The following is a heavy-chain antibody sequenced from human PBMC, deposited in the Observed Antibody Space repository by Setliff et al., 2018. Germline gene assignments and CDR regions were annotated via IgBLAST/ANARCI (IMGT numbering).Heavy chain of an antibody. CDR2: IRGRTDNYAT. CDR1: GFSFSGSA. Sequence: GGSLRLSCAASGFSFSGSAVYWVRQASVKGLEWIGRIRGRTDNYATAYAASVRGRFTISRDDSKNTAYLQMNSLKAEDTAVYYCTFARDGYDVFDIWGQGTMVTVSS. D-gene: IGHD5-18*01. CDR3: TFARDGYDVFDI. J-gene: IGHJ3*02. V-gene: IGHV3-73*01.